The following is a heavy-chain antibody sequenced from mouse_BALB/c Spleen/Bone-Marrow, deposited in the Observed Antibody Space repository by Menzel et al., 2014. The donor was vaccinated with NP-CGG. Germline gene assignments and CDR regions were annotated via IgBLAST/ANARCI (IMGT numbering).Heavy chain of an antibody. Sequence: EVKLVESGGGLVQPGGSRKLSCAASGFTFSSFGMHWVRRAPEKGLEWVAYISSGSSTIFYADTVKGRFTVSRDNPKNTLFLQMTSLRSEDTAMYYCTRGGNWDDFDYWGQGTILTVSS. CDR1: GFTFSSFG. D-gene: IGHD4-1*01. V-gene: IGHV5-17*02. J-gene: IGHJ2*01. CDR2: ISSGSSTI. CDR3: TRGGNWDDFDY.